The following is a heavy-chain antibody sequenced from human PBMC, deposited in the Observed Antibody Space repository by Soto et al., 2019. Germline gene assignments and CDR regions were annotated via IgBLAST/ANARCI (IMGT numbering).Heavy chain of an antibody. CDR2: VFTNDEK. CDR3: SSNGYYSAAFDV. Sequence: QVTLKESGPVLVKPTETLTLTCSVSGASLINDRRGVSWTRQPPGKALEWLAHVFTNDEKSYSESLKRRLTIFRDASRGQVVLTMTDMDPVDTATYYCSSNGYYSAAFDVWGQGTMVIVSS. V-gene: IGHV2-26*01. D-gene: IGHD5-12*01. CDR1: GASLINDRRG. J-gene: IGHJ3*01.